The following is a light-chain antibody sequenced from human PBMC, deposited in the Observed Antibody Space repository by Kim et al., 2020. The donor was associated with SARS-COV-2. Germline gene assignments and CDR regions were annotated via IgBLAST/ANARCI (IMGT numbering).Light chain of an antibody. CDR3: QVWDTGTAV. J-gene: IGLJ3*02. V-gene: IGLV3-9*01. CDR2: RDY. Sequence: SYELTQPLSVSVALGQTATISCGGSNIGSNLVHWYQQKPGQAPMLVIYRDYNRPSGIPERFSGSNSGDTATLTISRAQAGDEADYYCQVWDTGTAVFGGGTKVTVL. CDR1: NIGSNL.